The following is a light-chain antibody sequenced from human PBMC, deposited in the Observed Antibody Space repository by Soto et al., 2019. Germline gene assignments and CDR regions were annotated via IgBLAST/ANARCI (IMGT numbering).Light chain of an antibody. CDR1: SSDVGSHNL. CDR2: EVS. V-gene: IGLV2-23*02. J-gene: IGLJ7*01. CDR3: GSYEGSRAV. Sequence: QSALTQPASVSGSPGQSITISSTGTSSDVGSHNLVSWYQHHPGQAPKLMIYEVSKRPLGVSTRFSASKSGNTASLTISGLQAEDEAAYYCGSYEGSRAVFGGGTLLTVL.